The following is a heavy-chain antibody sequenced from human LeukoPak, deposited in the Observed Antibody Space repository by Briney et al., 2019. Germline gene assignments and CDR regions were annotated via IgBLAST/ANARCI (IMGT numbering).Heavy chain of an antibody. D-gene: IGHD1-26*01. J-gene: IGHJ4*02. CDR3: GRSGTYAYFDY. V-gene: IGHV3-11*04. CDR2: ISSSASTI. CDR1: GLTVSNNY. Sequence: TGGSLRLSCAASGLTVSNNYMSWVRQAPGKGLEWVSYISSSASTIYYADSVEGRFTISRDNAKNSLFLQMNSLRAEDTAVYYCGRSGTYAYFDYWGQGTLVTVSS.